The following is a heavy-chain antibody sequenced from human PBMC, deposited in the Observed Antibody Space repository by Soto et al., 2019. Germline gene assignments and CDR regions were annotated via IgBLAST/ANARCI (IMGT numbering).Heavy chain of an antibody. CDR3: AKSPKVISTSFDY. CDR1: GFTFSSYG. Sequence: GGSLRLSCAASGFTFSSYGMHWVRQAPGKGLEWVAVIWYDGTTYYADSVKGRFTISRDNSKNTLFLQMNSLRAEDAAIYYCAKSPKVISTSFDYWGQGSLVTVSS. J-gene: IGHJ4*02. D-gene: IGHD3-22*01. V-gene: IGHV3-33*06. CDR2: IWYDGTT.